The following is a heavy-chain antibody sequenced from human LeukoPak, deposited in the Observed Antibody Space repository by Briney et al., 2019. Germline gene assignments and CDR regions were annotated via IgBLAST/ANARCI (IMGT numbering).Heavy chain of an antibody. D-gene: IGHD3-10*01. CDR2: TYPGDSDT. CDR1: GYRFTTNW. V-gene: IGHV5-51*01. CDR3: ASPQMVHY. Sequence: GESLKISCMASGYRFTTNWIRWGRQMPGKGLEWMGITYPGDSDTRYSPSFQGQVTISADKTISTAYLQWSSLKASDTAMYYCASPQMVHYWGQGTLVTVSS. J-gene: IGHJ4*02.